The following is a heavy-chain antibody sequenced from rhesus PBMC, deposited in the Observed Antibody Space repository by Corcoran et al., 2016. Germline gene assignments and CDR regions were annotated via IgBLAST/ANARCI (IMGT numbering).Heavy chain of an antibody. CDR2: IYGSSGTT. CDR1: GYSISSNY. J-gene: IGHJ4*01. Sequence: QVQLQESGPGLVKPSETLSLTCVVSGYSISSNYWSWIRQPPGQGLEWIAYIYGSSGTTYYNPSLQSRVTVSTDTSKNQFSLKLSSVTAADTAVYYCARVSRYSSWPFDYWGQGVLVTVSS. V-gene: IGHV4-147*01. D-gene: IGHD6-13*01. CDR3: ARVSRYSSWPFDY.